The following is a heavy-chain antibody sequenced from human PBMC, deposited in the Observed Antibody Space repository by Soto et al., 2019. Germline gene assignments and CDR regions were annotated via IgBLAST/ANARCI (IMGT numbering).Heavy chain of an antibody. CDR1: GFTVSSNY. J-gene: IGHJ4*02. CDR2: IYSGGST. D-gene: IGHD6-13*01. Sequence: PGGSLRLSCAASGFTVSSNYMSWVRQAPGKGLEWVSVIYSGGSTYYADSVKGRFTISRDNSKNTLYLQMNSLRAEDTAVYYCARDSGRYSSRWFPIFDYWGQGTLVTVSS. V-gene: IGHV3-53*01. CDR3: ARDSGRYSSRWFPIFDY.